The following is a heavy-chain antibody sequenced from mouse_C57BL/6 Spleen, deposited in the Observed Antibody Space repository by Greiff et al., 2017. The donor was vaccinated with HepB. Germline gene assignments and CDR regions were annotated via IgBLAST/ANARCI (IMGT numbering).Heavy chain of an antibody. Sequence: VKLLESGPGLVQPSQSLSITCTVSGFSLTSYGVHWVRQSPGKGLEWLGVIWSGGSTDYNAAFISRLSISKDNSKSQVFFKMNSLQADDTAIYYCASPYDYDSGWFAYWGQGTLVTVSA. CDR3: ASPYDYDSGWFAY. J-gene: IGHJ3*01. V-gene: IGHV2-2*01. CDR2: IWSGGST. CDR1: GFSLTSYG. D-gene: IGHD2-4*01.